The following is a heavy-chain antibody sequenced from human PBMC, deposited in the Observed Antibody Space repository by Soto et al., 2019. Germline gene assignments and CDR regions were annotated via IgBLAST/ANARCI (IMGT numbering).Heavy chain of an antibody. Sequence: GGSLRLSCAASGFTVNSNYMSWVRQAPGKGLEWVSVIYSGGSTYYADSMKGRFTISRDNSKNTLYLQMNSLIAEDTSVYYCARERYLTTVDYWGQGTLVTVSS. J-gene: IGHJ4*02. D-gene: IGHD4-17*01. CDR1: GFTVNSNY. CDR2: IYSGGST. CDR3: ARERYLTTVDY. V-gene: IGHV3-66*01.